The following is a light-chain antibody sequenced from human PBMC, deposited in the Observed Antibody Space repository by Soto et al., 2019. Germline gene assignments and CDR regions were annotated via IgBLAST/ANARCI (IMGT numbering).Light chain of an antibody. V-gene: IGKV3-15*01. CDR2: GAS. J-gene: IGKJ3*01. CDR3: QQYNNWPPL. Sequence: ERVMTQSPATLSVSPGETATLSCRASQSVSSNLAWYQQKPDQAPRLLIYGASTRATGIPARFSGSGSGTEFTLTINSLQSEDFALYYCQQYNNWPPLFGPGTKVDIK. CDR1: QSVSSN.